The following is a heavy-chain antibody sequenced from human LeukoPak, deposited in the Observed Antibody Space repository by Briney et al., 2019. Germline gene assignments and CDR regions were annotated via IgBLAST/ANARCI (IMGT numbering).Heavy chain of an antibody. CDR3: ARGGGGEYYYGSGSYLGKGYNWFDP. Sequence: ASVKVSCKASGYTFTSYYMHWVRQAPGQGLEWMGIINPSCGSTSYAQKFQGRVTMTRDTSTSTVYMELSSLRSEDTAVYYCARGGGGEYYYGSGSYLGKGYNWFDPWGQGTLVTVSS. CDR1: GYTFTSYY. CDR2: INPSCGST. J-gene: IGHJ5*02. V-gene: IGHV1-46*01. D-gene: IGHD3-10*01.